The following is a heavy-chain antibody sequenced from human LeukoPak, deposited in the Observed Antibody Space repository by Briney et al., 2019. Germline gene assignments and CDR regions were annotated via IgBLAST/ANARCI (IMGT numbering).Heavy chain of an antibody. CDR1: GYTFTSYG. J-gene: IGHJ4*02. CDR2: ISANNGAT. D-gene: IGHD4-17*01. V-gene: IGHV1-18*01. Sequence: GASVKVSCKASGYTFTSYGISWVRQAPGQGLEWMGWISANNGATNYAQKLQGRVTITTDTSTSTAYMELRSLRYEDTAVYYCARGDYTFDYWGQGTLVTVSS. CDR3: ARGDYTFDY.